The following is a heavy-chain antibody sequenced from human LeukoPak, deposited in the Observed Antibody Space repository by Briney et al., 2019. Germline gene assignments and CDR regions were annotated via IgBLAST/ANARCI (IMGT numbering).Heavy chain of an antibody. V-gene: IGHV3-7*01. Sequence: GGSLRLSCAASGFTFSSYWMSWVRQAPGKGLEWVANIKQDGSEKYYVDSVKGRFTISRDNAKNSLYLQMNSLRAEDTAVYYCARFYCYDSSGYYYPFDYWGQGTLVTVSS. CDR2: IKQDGSEK. CDR1: GFTFSSYW. D-gene: IGHD3-22*01. CDR3: ARFYCYDSSGYYYPFDY. J-gene: IGHJ4*02.